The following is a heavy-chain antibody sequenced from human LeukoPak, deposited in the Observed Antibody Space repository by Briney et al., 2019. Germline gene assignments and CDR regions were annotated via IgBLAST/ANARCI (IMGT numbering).Heavy chain of an antibody. J-gene: IGHJ4*02. CDR2: IDNAGSIT. CDR3: VRSAFHAGSGNYYDY. CDR1: GFTFSNYW. Sequence: GGSLRLPCAASGFTFSNYWIHWVRQAPGKGLVWVSRIDNAGSITTYADSVKGRFTISRDNAENTLYLQMNSLRVEDTAVYYCVRSAFHAGSGNYYDYWGQGTLVTVSS. V-gene: IGHV3-74*03. D-gene: IGHD3-22*01.